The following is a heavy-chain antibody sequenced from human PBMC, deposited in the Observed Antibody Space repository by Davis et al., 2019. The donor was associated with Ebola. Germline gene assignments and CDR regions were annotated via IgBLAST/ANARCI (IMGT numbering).Heavy chain of an antibody. V-gene: IGHV4-34*01. CDR1: GGSFSGYY. CDR3: ARGRGNGYSGYRRAFDY. Sequence: MPSETLSLTCAVYGGSFSGYYWSWIRQPPGKGLEWIGEITHSGSTNYNPSLKSRVTISIDTSKNQFSLRLSSVTAADTAVYSYARGRGNGYSGYRRAFDYWGQGTLVTVSS. J-gene: IGHJ4*02. CDR2: ITHSGST. D-gene: IGHD5-12*01.